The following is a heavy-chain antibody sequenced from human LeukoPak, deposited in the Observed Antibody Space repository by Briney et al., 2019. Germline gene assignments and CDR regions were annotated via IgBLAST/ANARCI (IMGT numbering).Heavy chain of an antibody. J-gene: IGHJ6*03. CDR3: ARAVDPNYYYYYMDV. CDR1: GYTFTSYD. V-gene: IGHV1-8*03. CDR2: MNPNSGNT. Sequence: GASVKVSCKASGYTFTSYDINWVRQATGQGLEWMGWMNPNSGNTGYAQKFQGRVTITRNTSISTAYMELSSLRSEDTAVYYCARAVDPNYYYYYMDVWGKGTTVTVSS. D-gene: IGHD2-2*01.